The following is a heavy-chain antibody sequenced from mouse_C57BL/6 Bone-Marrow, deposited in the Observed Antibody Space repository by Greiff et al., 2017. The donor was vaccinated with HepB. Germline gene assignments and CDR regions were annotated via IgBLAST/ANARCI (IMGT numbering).Heavy chain of an antibody. V-gene: IGHV5-12*01. CDR3: ARQYYGSSWAWFAY. Sequence: EVKVVESGGGLVQPGGSLKLSCAASGFTFSDYYMYWVRQTPEKRLEWVAYISNGGGSTYYPDTVKGRFTISRDNAKNTLYLQMSRLKSEDTAMYYCARQYYGSSWAWFAYWGQGTLVTVSA. CDR2: ISNGGGST. D-gene: IGHD1-1*01. J-gene: IGHJ3*01. CDR1: GFTFSDYY.